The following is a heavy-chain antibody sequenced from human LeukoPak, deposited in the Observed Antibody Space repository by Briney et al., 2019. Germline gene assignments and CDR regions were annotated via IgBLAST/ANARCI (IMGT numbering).Heavy chain of an antibody. V-gene: IGHV4-39*07. J-gene: IGHJ6*03. CDR2: VYYSGST. Sequence: SETLSLTCTVSGGSISSTSYYWGWIRQPPRKGLEWIGSVYYSGSTYYNPSLKSRVTMSVDTSKNQFSLKLSSVTAADTAVYYCARRAAAGTSSGWKYYYYMDVWGKGTTVTVSS. D-gene: IGHD6-13*01. CDR1: GGSISSTSYY. CDR3: ARRAAAGTSSGWKYYYYMDV.